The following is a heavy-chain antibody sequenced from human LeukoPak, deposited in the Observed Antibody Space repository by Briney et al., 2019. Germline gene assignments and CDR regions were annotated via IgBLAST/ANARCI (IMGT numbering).Heavy chain of an antibody. J-gene: IGHJ4*02. CDR2: IKSKTDGGTT. CDR3: TRHVRIAAATDYFDY. V-gene: IGHV3-15*01. D-gene: IGHD6-13*01. Sequence: GGSLRLSCAASGFTFSNAWMSWVRQAPGKGLEWVGRIKSKTDGGTTDYAAPVKGRFTISRDDSKNTLYLQMNSLKTEDTAVYYCTRHVRIAAATDYFDYWGQGTLVTVSS. CDR1: GFTFSNAW.